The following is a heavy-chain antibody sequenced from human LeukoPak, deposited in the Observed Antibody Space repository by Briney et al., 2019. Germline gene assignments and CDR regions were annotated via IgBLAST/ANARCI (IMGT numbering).Heavy chain of an antibody. CDR2: IIPIFGTA. CDR3: ARDRGCSSTSFYYYYMDV. Sequence: SVKVSCKASGGTFSSYAISWVRQAPGQGLEWLGGIIPIFGTANYGQKFQGRVTITADKSTSTSYMELSSLRSEDTAVYYCARDRGCSSTSFYYYYMDVWGKGTTVTVSS. J-gene: IGHJ6*03. CDR1: GGTFSSYA. V-gene: IGHV1-69*06. D-gene: IGHD2-2*01.